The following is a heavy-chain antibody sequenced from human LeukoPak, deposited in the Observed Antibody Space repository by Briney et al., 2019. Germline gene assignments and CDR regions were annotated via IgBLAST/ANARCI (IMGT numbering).Heavy chain of an antibody. Sequence: GGSLRLSCAASGFTFNDYEMNWVSQAPGGVMEWVSSNSSSGSTIYYAGSVKGRFTISRDNAKNSLNLQMNSPRAEHTALYYCARVRSPLRIFDYWGQGTLVTVSS. D-gene: IGHD3-3*01. V-gene: IGHV3-48*03. CDR2: NSSSGSTI. CDR3: ARVRSPLRIFDY. CDR1: GFTFNDYE. J-gene: IGHJ4*02.